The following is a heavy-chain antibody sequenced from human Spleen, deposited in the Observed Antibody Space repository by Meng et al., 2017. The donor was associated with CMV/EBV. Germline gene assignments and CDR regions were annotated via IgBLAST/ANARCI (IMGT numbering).Heavy chain of an antibody. CDR2: IYSGGDT. CDR3: AREGEILAGPLT. D-gene: IGHD3-9*01. V-gene: IGHV3-53*01. J-gene: IGHJ5*02. CDR1: GFTVSSNY. Sequence: LSCAASGFTVSSNYMSWVRQAPGKGLEWVSVIYSGGDTYNADSVKGRFTISRDISKNTLYLQMNSLRAEDTAVYYCAREGEILAGPLTWGQGTLVTVSS.